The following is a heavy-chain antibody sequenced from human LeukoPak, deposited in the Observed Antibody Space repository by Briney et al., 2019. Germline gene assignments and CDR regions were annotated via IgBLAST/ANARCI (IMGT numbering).Heavy chain of an antibody. V-gene: IGHV1-2*02. CDR3: GGSGSPNDAFDI. Sequence: SETVSHKPSVYTFTRYYMLWLRQPPAQGLEWMGWINPNSGGTNYAQKFQGRVTMTRDTSISTAYMELSRLRSDDTAVYYCGGSGSPNDAFDIWGQGTMVTVSS. CDR2: INPNSGGT. D-gene: IGHD1-26*01. J-gene: IGHJ3*02. CDR1: VYTFTRYY.